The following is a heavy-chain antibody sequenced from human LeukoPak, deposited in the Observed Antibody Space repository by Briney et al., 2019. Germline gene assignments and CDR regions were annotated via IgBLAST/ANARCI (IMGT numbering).Heavy chain of an antibody. CDR3: AKGLWAGVSAARD. CDR1: GFTVNSND. D-gene: IGHD3-10*01. Sequence: GGSLRLSCAASGFTVNSNDMSWVRQAPGKGLEWVSVIDSGGRTFYADSVKGRFTISRDNSKNTLDLQMNSLRVEDTAVYYCAKGLWAGVSAARDWGQGTLVTVSS. V-gene: IGHV3-66*01. CDR2: IDSGGRT. J-gene: IGHJ4*02.